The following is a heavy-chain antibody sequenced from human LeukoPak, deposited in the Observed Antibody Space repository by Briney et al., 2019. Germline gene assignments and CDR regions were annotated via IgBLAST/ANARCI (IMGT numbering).Heavy chain of an antibody. V-gene: IGHV1-3*01. CDR2: INAGNGNT. D-gene: IGHD2-15*01. Sequence: GASVKVSCKASGYTFTSYAMRWVRQAPGQRLEWMGWINAGNGNTKYSQKFQGRVTITRDTSASTAYMELSSLRSEDTAVYYCARDLLKGYCSGGSCYNNWFDPWGQGTLVTVSS. J-gene: IGHJ5*02. CDR3: ARDLLKGYCSGGSCYNNWFDP. CDR1: GYTFTSYA.